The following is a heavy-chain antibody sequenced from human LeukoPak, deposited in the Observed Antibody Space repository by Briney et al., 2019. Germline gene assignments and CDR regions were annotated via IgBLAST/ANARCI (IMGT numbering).Heavy chain of an antibody. Sequence: SETLSLTCAVYGGSFSGYYWSWIRQPPGKGLEWIGEINHSGSTYYNPSLKSRVTISVDTSKNQFSLKLSSVTAADTAVYYCARVQEVPAASYYFDYWGQGTLVTVSS. CDR3: ARVQEVPAASYYFDY. CDR2: INHSGST. D-gene: IGHD2-2*01. J-gene: IGHJ4*02. CDR1: GGSFSGYY. V-gene: IGHV4-34*01.